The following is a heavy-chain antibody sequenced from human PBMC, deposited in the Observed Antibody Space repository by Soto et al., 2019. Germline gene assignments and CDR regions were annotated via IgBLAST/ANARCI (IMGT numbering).Heavy chain of an antibody. J-gene: IGHJ2*01. CDR1: GFTFSSYS. D-gene: IGHD2-21*02. Sequence: ESGGGLVKPGGSLRLSCAASGFTFSSYSMNWVRQAPGKGLEWVSSISSSSSYIYYADSVKGRFTISRDNAKNSLYLQMNSLRAEDTAVYYCARRDDLFWYFDLWGRGTLVTVSS. V-gene: IGHV3-21*01. CDR3: ARRDDLFWYFDL. CDR2: ISSSSSYI.